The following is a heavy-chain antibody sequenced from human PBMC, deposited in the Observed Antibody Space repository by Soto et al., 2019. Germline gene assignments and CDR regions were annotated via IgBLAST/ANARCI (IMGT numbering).Heavy chain of an antibody. Sequence: QVQLVQSGAEVKKPGSSVKVSCKTSGVTFNTFAISWVRQAPGQGLEYMGGIIPVLGPANYAQRFQGRVTINADKSTSTAYLELTNLTSEDTAVYYCARAAKRYFDYWGQGTLVTVSS. CDR1: GVTFNTFA. V-gene: IGHV1-69*06. J-gene: IGHJ4*02. CDR2: IIPVLGPA. CDR3: ARAAKRYFDY.